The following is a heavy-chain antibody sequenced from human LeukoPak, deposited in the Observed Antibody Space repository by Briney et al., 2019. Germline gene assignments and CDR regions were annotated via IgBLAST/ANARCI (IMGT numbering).Heavy chain of an antibody. V-gene: IGHV4-4*02. CDR1: GGSISSTNW. Sequence: PSETLSLTCAVSGGSISSTNWWSWVRQPPGKGLEWIGEIYHSGSTNYSPSLKSRVTISIDKSKNQFSLKLSFVTAADTAVYYCAKAVAGTRYFQYWGQGTLVTVSS. CDR2: IYHSGST. CDR3: AKAVAGTRYFQY. D-gene: IGHD6-19*01. J-gene: IGHJ1*01.